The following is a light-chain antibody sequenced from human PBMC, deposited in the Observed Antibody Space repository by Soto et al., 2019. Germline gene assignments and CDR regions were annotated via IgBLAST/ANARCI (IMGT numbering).Light chain of an antibody. Sequence: DIQMTQSPSTLSASVGDRVTITCRASQTISTWLAWYQQKPGKAPKLLMYDASRLESGVPSTFSGSGAGTEFHLTSSSLQPDDVATYYCQLFRGYWTFGQGTKVEIK. CDR2: DAS. V-gene: IGKV1-5*01. CDR1: QTISTW. CDR3: QLFRGYWT. J-gene: IGKJ1*01.